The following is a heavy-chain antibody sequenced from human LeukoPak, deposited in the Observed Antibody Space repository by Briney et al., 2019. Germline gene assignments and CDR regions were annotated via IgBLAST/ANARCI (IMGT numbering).Heavy chain of an antibody. CDR2: MYYSGST. Sequence: PSETLSLTCTVSGGSLSSFYWSWFRQPPGKGLEWIGLMYYSGSTYYNPSLKSRVSLSVDTSKNQFSLKLNSVTAADTAVHYCARGWRRRDFWSGRIDYWGQGTLVTVSS. CDR3: ARGWRRRDFWSGRIDY. J-gene: IGHJ4*02. V-gene: IGHV4-59*01. D-gene: IGHD3-3*01. CDR1: GGSLSSFY.